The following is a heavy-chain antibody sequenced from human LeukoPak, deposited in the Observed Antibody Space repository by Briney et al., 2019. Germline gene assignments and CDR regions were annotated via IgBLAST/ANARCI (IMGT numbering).Heavy chain of an antibody. V-gene: IGHV4-39*01. Sequence: PSETLSLTCTVSGGSIGSSSYYWGWIRQPPGKGLEWIGSMYYSGSTYYSPSLKGRVTISGDTSKSQFSLKLGSVTAADTAVYYCARYYYDSSGYYYLDYWGQGTLVTVSS. CDR2: MYYSGST. D-gene: IGHD3-22*01. J-gene: IGHJ4*02. CDR3: ARYYYDSSGYYYLDY. CDR1: GGSIGSSSYY.